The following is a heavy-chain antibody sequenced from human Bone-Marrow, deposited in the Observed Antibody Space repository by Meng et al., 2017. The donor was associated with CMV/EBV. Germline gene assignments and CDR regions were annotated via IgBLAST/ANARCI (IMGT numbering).Heavy chain of an antibody. CDR1: GFTLSSYA. CDR2: ISYDGSNK. D-gene: IGHD1-26*01. CDR3: ARDRGSGSYLDY. J-gene: IGHJ4*02. Sequence: SCAASGFTLSSYAMHWVRQAPGKWLEWVAVISYDGSNKYYSDSVKGRFTISRDNSKNALYLQMNNLRGDDTAVYYCARDRGSGSYLDYWGQGTLVTVSS. V-gene: IGHV3-30-3*01.